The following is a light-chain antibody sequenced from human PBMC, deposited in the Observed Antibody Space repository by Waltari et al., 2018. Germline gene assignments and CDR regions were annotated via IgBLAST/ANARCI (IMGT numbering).Light chain of an antibody. Sequence: CRARQSVRSSLAWYQQKPGQAPKLLVYGAATRATGIPDRFTGSGSGTDFSLTISSLEPEDFAIYFCQHYVRLPATFGQGTKVEIK. V-gene: IGKV3-20*01. CDR3: QHYVRLPAT. CDR1: QSVRSS. J-gene: IGKJ1*01. CDR2: GAA.